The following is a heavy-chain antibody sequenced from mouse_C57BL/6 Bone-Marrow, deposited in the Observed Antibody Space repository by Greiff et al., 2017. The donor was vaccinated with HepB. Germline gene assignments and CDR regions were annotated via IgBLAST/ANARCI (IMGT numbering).Heavy chain of an antibody. CDR1: GFTFSDYY. J-gene: IGHJ2*01. CDR2: ISNGGGST. D-gene: IGHD1-1*01. Sequence: EVQLVESGGGLVQPGGSLKLSCAASGFTFSDYYMYWVRQTPEKRLEWVAYISNGGGSTYYPDTVKGRFTISRDNAKNTLYLQMSRLKSEDTAMYYCARGITTVVADYFDYWGQGTTLTVSS. CDR3: ARGITTVVADYFDY. V-gene: IGHV5-12*01.